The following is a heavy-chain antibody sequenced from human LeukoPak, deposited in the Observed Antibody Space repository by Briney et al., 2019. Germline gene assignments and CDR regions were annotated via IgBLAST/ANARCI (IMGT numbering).Heavy chain of an antibody. V-gene: IGHV4-38-2*01. D-gene: IGHD5-12*01. CDR2: IYHSGST. J-gene: IGHJ4*02. CDR3: ARVKGGYAYFDY. Sequence: SETLSLTCAVSSYSISNGYYWGGIRRPPGKGREGIGIIYHSGSTYYNPSLKSRVTISVDTSKNHFSLTLSSVTAADTAVYYCARVKGGYAYFDYWGQGTLVTVSS. CDR1: SYSISNGYY.